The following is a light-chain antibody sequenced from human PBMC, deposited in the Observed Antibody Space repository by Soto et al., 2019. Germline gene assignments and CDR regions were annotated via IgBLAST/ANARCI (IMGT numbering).Light chain of an antibody. CDR1: QNVRSNY. V-gene: IGKV3-20*01. Sequence: EIVLTQSPGTLPLSPGERATLSCRASQNVRSNYLAWYQQKPGQAPRLLMYDAPSRASGIPDRFSGSGSGTDFTLTISRLEPEDFAVYYCQQFGTSPPTFGQGTKVDVK. CDR3: QQFGTSPPT. J-gene: IGKJ1*01. CDR2: DAP.